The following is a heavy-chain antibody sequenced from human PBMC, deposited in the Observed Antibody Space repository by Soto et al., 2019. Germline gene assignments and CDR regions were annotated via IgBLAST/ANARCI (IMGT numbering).Heavy chain of an antibody. J-gene: IGHJ6*02. D-gene: IGHD2-2*01. CDR2: IKQDGSEK. CDR1: GFTFSSYW. CDR3: ARDPNIVLVPAALRSYYYYYGMDV. V-gene: IGHV3-7*01. Sequence: GGSLRLSCAASGFTFSSYWMSWVGQAPGKGLEWVANIKQDGSEKYYVDSVKGRFTISRDNAKNSLYLQMNSLRAEDTAVYYCARDPNIVLVPAALRSYYYYYGMDVWGQGTTVTVSS.